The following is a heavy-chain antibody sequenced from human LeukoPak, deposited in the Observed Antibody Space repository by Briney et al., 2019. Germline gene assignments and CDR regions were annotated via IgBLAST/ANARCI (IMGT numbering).Heavy chain of an antibody. V-gene: IGHV3-53*01. CDR3: VRGDYGDYTLFDY. J-gene: IGHJ4*02. CDR1: GFTFSTYA. D-gene: IGHD4-17*01. Sequence: GGSLRLSCAASGFTFSTYAMSWVRQAPGKGLEWVSVIYSGGSTYYADSVKGRFTISRDNSKNTLYLQMNSLKAEDTAVYYCVRGDYGDYTLFDYWGQGTLVTVSS. CDR2: IYSGGST.